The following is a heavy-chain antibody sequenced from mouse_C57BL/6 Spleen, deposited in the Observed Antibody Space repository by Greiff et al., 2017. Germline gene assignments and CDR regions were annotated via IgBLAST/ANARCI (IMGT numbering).Heavy chain of an antibody. CDR3: ARPITTVEDYAMDY. Sequence: EVKLVESGPVLVKPGASVKMSCKASGYTFTDYYMNWVKQSHGKSLEWIGVINPYNGGTSYNQKFKGKATLTVDKSSSTAYMELNSLTSEDSAVYYCARPITTVEDYAMDYWGQGTSVTVSS. V-gene: IGHV1-19*01. CDR1: GYTFTDYY. J-gene: IGHJ4*01. D-gene: IGHD1-1*01. CDR2: INPYNGGT.